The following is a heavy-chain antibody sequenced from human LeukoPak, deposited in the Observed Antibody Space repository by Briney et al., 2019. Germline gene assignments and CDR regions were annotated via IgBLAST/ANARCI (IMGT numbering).Heavy chain of an antibody. CDR2: IIPIFGTA. CDR1: GGTFSSYA. CDR3: ARVPDIPHQYYFDY. J-gene: IGHJ4*02. Sequence: ASVKVSCKASGGTFSSYAISWVRQAPGQGLEWMGGIIPIFGTANYAQKFQGGVTITTDESTSTAYMELSSLRSEDTAVYYCARVPDIPHQYYFDYWGQGTLVTVSS. D-gene: IGHD3-9*01. V-gene: IGHV1-69*05.